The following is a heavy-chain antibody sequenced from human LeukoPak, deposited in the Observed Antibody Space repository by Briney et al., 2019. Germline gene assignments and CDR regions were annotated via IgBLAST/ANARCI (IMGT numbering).Heavy chain of an antibody. D-gene: IGHD6-13*01. J-gene: IGHJ4*02. CDR2: INPSGGST. CDR3: ARSSYSGSWAPVDY. V-gene: IGHV1-46*01. Sequence: ASVKVSCKASGYTFTSYYMHWVRQAPGQGLEWMGIINPSGGSTSYAQKFQGRVTLTRDTSISTAYMGLNRLRSDDTAVYYCARSSYSGSWAPVDYWGQGALVIVSS. CDR1: GYTFTSYY.